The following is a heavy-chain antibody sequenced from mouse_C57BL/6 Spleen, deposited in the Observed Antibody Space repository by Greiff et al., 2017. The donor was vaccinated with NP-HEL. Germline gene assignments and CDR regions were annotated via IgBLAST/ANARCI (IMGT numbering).Heavy chain of an antibody. CDR2: ISSGGSYT. V-gene: IGHV5-6*01. CDR3: ARQRVYDGTQGYFDD. J-gene: IGHJ2*01. Sequence: EVQRVESGGDLVKPGGSLKLSCAASGFTFSSYGMSWVRQTPDKRLEWVATISSGGSYTYYPASVTGRFTISRDNAKKTLYRQLSSLKSEDTAMYYRARQRVYDGTQGYFDDWGKGTTLTVSS. D-gene: IGHD2-3*01. CDR1: GFTFSSYG.